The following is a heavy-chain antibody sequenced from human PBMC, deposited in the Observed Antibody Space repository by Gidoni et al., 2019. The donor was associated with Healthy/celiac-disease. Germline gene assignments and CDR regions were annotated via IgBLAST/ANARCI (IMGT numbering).Heavy chain of an antibody. CDR3: ARSNYYGSSGYLDC. CDR1: GGTFSSYA. V-gene: IGHV1-69*01. Sequence: QQQLVQSGAEVKTPGSSVKVYCKASGGTFSSYAISWVRQAPGQGLEWMGGIIPIFGTANYAQKFQGRVTITADESTSTAYMELSSLRSEDTAVYYCARSNYYGSSGYLDCWGQGTLVTVSS. J-gene: IGHJ4*02. D-gene: IGHD3-22*01. CDR2: IIPIFGTA.